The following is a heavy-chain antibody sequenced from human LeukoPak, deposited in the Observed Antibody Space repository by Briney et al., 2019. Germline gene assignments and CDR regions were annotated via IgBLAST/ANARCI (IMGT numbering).Heavy chain of an antibody. CDR1: GGSISSSSYY. J-gene: IGHJ4*02. Sequence: PSETLSLTCTVSGGSISSSSYYWGWIRQPPGKGLEWIGSIYYSGSTYYNPSLKSRVTISVDTSKNQLSLKLSSVTAADTAVYYCARYSRSSLIDHWGQGTLVTVSS. CDR2: IYYSGST. CDR3: ARYSRSSLIDH. V-gene: IGHV4-39*01. D-gene: IGHD6-6*01.